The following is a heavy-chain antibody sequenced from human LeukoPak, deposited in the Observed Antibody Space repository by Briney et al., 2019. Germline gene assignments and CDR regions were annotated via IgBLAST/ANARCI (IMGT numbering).Heavy chain of an antibody. CDR2: IYPGDSDT. CDR1: GYSFTSYW. J-gene: IGHJ5*02. Sequence: GESLKISCKGSGYSFTSYWIGWVRQMPGKGLEWMGIIYPGDSDTRYSPSFQGQVTISADKSISTAYLQWSSLKASDTAMYYCARHEARGSSWYWFDPWGQGTLVTVSS. CDR3: ARHEARGSSWYWFDP. V-gene: IGHV5-51*01. D-gene: IGHD6-13*01.